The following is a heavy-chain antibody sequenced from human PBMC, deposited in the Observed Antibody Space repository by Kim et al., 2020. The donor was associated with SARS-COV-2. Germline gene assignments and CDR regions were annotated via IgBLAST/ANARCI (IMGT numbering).Heavy chain of an antibody. CDR1: GFTFSSYA. Sequence: GGSLRLSCAASGFTFSSYAMSWVRQAPGKGLEWVSAISGSGGSTYYADSVKGRFTISRDNSKNTLYLQMNSLRAEDTAVYYCAKDIVGDSSGYYPRYFDLWGRGTLVTVSS. J-gene: IGHJ2*01. CDR3: AKDIVGDSSGYYPRYFDL. D-gene: IGHD3-22*01. CDR2: ISGSGGST. V-gene: IGHV3-23*01.